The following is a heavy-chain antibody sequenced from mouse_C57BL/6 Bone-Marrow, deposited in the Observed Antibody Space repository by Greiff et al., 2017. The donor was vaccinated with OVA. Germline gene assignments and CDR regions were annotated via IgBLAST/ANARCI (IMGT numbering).Heavy chain of an antibody. Sequence: QVQLQQPGAELVKPGASVKLSCKASGYTFTSYWMQWVKQRPGQGLEWIGEIDPSDSYTKYNQKFKGKATLTVDTSSSTAYMQLSSLTSEDSAVYYWARCGTTVVATSFDYWGQGTTLTVSS. J-gene: IGHJ2*01. D-gene: IGHD1-1*01. V-gene: IGHV1-50*01. CDR2: IDPSDSYT. CDR1: GYTFTSYW. CDR3: ARCGTTVVATSFDY.